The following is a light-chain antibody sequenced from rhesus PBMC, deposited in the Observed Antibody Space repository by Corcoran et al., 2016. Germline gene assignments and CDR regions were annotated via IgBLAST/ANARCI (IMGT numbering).Light chain of an antibody. Sequence: DIQMTQSPSSLSASVGDRVTITCRASENVNNYLNWYQKNPGKAPKFLIYRAATLQSGVPSRFSGSGSGTDYTLTNTSLPPEDFATYYCQNSYGTPLAFGGGTKV. V-gene: IGKV1-74*01. CDR1: ENVNNY. CDR3: QNSYGTPLA. CDR2: RAA. J-gene: IGKJ4*01.